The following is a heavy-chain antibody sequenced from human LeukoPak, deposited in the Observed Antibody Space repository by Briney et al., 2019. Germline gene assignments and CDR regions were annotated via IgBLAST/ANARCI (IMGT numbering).Heavy chain of an antibody. J-gene: IGHJ4*02. CDR1: GFTFSNYG. CDR2: IQFDGSNK. D-gene: IGHD3-10*01. V-gene: IGHV3-30*02. Sequence: GGSLRLSCAASGFTFSNYGMHWVRQAPGKGLECVTFIQFDGSNKYYADSVKGRFTISRDNAKNTLFLQMNSLRAEDTAVYYCSRVRASFDYWGQGTLVTVAS. CDR3: SRVRASFDY.